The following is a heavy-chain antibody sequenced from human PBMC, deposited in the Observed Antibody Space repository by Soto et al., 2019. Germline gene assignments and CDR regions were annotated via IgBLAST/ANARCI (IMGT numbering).Heavy chain of an antibody. V-gene: IGHV4-39*01. CDR2: IYYSGST. CDR3: ARNGQAGITMVRGVITY. J-gene: IGHJ4*02. Sequence: SETLSLTCAVSGGSISSSNWWSWVRQPPGKGLEWIGSIYYSGSTYYNPSLKSRVTISVDTSKNQFSLKLSSVTAADTAVYYCARNGQAGITMVRGVITYWGQGTLVTVSS. D-gene: IGHD3-10*01. CDR1: GGSISSSNW.